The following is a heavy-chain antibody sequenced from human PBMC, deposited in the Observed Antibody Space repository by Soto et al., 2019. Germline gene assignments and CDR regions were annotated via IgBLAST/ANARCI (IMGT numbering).Heavy chain of an antibody. D-gene: IGHD6-13*01. J-gene: IGHJ3*02. V-gene: IGHV4-31*03. CDR3: ARGSSSWPDAFDI. CDR1: GGSISSGGYY. Sequence: SETLSLTCTVSGGSISSGGYYWSWIRQHPGKGLEWIGYIYYSGSTYYNPSLKSRVTISVDTSKNQFSLKLSSVTAADTAVYYCARGSSSWPDAFDIWGQGTMVTVSS. CDR2: IYYSGST.